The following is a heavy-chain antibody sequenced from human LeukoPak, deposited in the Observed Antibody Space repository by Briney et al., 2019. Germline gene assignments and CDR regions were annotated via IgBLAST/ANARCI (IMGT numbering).Heavy chain of an antibody. CDR2: ISSSGSTI. CDR3: ARGGVVAGTNYYYYGMDV. CDR1: GFPFSSYE. D-gene: IGHD1-14*01. J-gene: IGHJ6*02. V-gene: IGHV3-48*03. Sequence: PGGSLRLSCAASGFPFSSYEMNWVRQAPGKGLEWVSYISSSGSTIYYADSVKGRFTISRDNAKNSPYLQMNSLRAEDTAVYYCARGGVVAGTNYYYYGMDVWGQGTTVTVSS.